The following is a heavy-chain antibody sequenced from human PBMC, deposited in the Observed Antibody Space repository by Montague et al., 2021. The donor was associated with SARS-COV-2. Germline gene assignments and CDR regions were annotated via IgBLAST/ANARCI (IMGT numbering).Heavy chain of an antibody. V-gene: IGHV4-61*01. J-gene: IGHJ6*02. CDR1: GGSVSSGSYY. CDR2: IYYSGST. Sequence: SETLSLTCTVSGGSVSSGSYYWSWIRQPPGKGLEWIGYIYYSGSTNYNPSLKSRVTISVDTSMNQFSLKLSPVTAADTAVYYCARDGVLRYFDWLGDRYGMDVWGQGTTVTVSS. CDR3: ARDGVLRYFDWLGDRYGMDV. D-gene: IGHD3-9*01.